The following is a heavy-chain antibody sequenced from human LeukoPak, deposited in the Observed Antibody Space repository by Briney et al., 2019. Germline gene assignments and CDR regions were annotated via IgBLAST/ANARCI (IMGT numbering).Heavy chain of an antibody. CDR2: INHSGST. V-gene: IGHV4-39*07. J-gene: IGHJ5*02. D-gene: IGHD2-21*02. CDR3: ARGRWAYCGGDCYYGNWFDP. CDR1: GGSVSSGSYY. Sequence: SETLSLTCTVSGGSVSSGSYYWSWIRQPPGKGLEWIGEINHSGSTSYNPSLKSRVTISVDTSKNQFSLKLSSVTAADTAVYYCARGRWAYCGGDCYYGNWFDPWGQGTLVTVSS.